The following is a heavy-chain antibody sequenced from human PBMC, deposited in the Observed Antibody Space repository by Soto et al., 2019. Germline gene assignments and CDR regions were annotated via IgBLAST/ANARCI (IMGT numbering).Heavy chain of an antibody. V-gene: IGHV4-39*01. J-gene: IGHJ5*02. CDR3: ARPVYCSGGSCYSGDNWFDP. Sequence: SETLSLTCTVSGGSISSSSYYWGWIRQPPGKGLEWTGSIYYSGSTYYNPSLKSRVTISVDTSKNQFSLKLSSVTAADTAVYYCARPVYCSGGSCYSGDNWFDPWGQGXLVTVYS. CDR2: IYYSGST. CDR1: GGSISSSSYY. D-gene: IGHD2-15*01.